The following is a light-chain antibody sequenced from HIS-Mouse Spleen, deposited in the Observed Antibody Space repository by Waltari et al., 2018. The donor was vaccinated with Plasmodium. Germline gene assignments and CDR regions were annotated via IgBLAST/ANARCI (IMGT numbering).Light chain of an antibody. CDR3: SSYAGSNNLV. V-gene: IGLV2-8*01. J-gene: IGLJ2*01. Sequence: QSALTQPPSASGSPGQSVTISCPGTSSDVGGYNYVYWYQQHPGKAPKLMIYEVSKRPSGVPDRFSGSKSGNTASLTVSGLQAEDEADYYCSSYAGSNNLVFGGGTKLTVL. CDR1: SSDVGGYNY. CDR2: EVS.